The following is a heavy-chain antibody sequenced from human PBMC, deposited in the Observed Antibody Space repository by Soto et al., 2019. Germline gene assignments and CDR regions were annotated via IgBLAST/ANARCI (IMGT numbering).Heavy chain of an antibody. J-gene: IGHJ3*02. V-gene: IGHV3-23*01. D-gene: IGHD5-12*01. CDR1: GFTFSTYA. CDR2: ISGSGSST. Sequence: EVQLLESGGGLVQPGGSLRLSCAASGFTFSTYAMSWVRQAPGKGLEWVSGISGSGSSTYYADSVKGRFTISRDNSKITLDLQMNSLRAEDTAVYYCAKVYSGYASEAFDIWGQGTMVTVSS. CDR3: AKVYSGYASEAFDI.